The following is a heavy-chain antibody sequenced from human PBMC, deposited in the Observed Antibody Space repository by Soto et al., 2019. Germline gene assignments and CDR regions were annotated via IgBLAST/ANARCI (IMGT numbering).Heavy chain of an antibody. J-gene: IGHJ4*02. CDR3: ARDLPQRHSDYCSGGSCYTYLFDY. Sequence: GGSLRLSCAASGFTFSSYSMNWVRQAPGKGLEWVSYISSSSSTIYYADSVKGRFTISRDNAKNSLYLQMNSLRAEDTAVYYCARDLPQRHSDYCSGGSCYTYLFDYWGQGTLVTVSS. V-gene: IGHV3-48*01. CDR2: ISSSSSTI. CDR1: GFTFSSYS. D-gene: IGHD2-15*01.